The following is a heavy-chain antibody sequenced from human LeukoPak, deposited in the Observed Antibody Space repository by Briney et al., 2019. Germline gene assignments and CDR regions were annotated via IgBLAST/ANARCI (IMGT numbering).Heavy chain of an antibody. CDR1: GFPFDDYG. CDR3: AKDRFFYDSGSKAN. D-gene: IGHD3-22*01. J-gene: IGHJ4*02. CDR2: ISWNSGII. Sequence: GGSLRLSCVASGFPFDDYGMFWVRQSPGKGLEWVSSISWNSGIIDYADSVKGRFTISRDNAKNSLYLQMNSLRVEDTAFYYCAKDRFFYDSGSKANWGQGTLVTVSS. V-gene: IGHV3-9*01.